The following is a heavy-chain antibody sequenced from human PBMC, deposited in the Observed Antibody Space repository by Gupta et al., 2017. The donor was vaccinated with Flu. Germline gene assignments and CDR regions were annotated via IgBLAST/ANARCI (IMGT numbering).Heavy chain of an antibody. Sequence: EVYLVESGGGLVQPGGSLRLSCAASGFTFKAYWMSWVRQTPGKGLEWVGNIKHDGTEKNFVDSVKGRFTISRDNAKNSVYLQMNSLTAEDTAVYYCARSKWFDPWGQGTLVTVSA. V-gene: IGHV3-7*01. CDR1: GFTFKAYW. CDR3: ARSKWFDP. J-gene: IGHJ5*02. CDR2: IKHDGTEK.